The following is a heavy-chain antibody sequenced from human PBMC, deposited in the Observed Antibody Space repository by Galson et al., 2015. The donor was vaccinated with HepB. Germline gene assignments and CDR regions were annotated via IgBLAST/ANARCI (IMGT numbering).Heavy chain of an antibody. J-gene: IGHJ6*02. CDR3: AREEDSSLYYYYYYGMDV. Sequence: SLRLSCAASGFTFSSYWMSWVRQAPGKGLEWVANIKQDGSEKYYVDSVKGRFTISRDNAKNSLYLQMNSLRAEDTAVYYCAREEDSSLYYYYYYGMDVWGQGTTVTVSS. CDR1: GFTFSSYW. CDR2: IKQDGSEK. V-gene: IGHV3-7*03. D-gene: IGHD6-6*01.